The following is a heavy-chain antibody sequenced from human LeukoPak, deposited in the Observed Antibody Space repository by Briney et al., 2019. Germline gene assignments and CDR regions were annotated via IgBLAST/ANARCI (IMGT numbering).Heavy chain of an antibody. CDR3: ARRGTRHLPSEY. D-gene: IGHD1-1*01. CDR2: IYYTGTT. CDR1: GGSINGSTFY. Sequence: SETLSLTCTVSGGSINGSTFYWGWIRQPPGKGLEWIGSIYYTGTTYYNPSLKSRVTISVDTSNNRYSLKLSSVTAADAAVYYCARRGTRHLPSEYWGEGTLVTVSS. J-gene: IGHJ4*02. V-gene: IGHV4-39*02.